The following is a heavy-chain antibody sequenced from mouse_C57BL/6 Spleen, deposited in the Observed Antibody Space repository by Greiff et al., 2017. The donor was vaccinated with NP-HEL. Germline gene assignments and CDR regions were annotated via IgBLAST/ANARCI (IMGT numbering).Heavy chain of an antibody. CDR2: INPNNGGT. CDR1: GYTFTDYY. D-gene: IGHD2-4*01. CDR3: ARWGYDYDGGFAY. Sequence: VQLQQSGPELVKPGASVKISCKASGYTFTDYYMNWVKQSHGKSLEWIGDINPNNGGTSYNQKFKGKATLTVDKSSSTAYMELRSLTSEDSAVYYCARWGYDYDGGFAYWGQGTLVTVSA. V-gene: IGHV1-26*01. J-gene: IGHJ3*01.